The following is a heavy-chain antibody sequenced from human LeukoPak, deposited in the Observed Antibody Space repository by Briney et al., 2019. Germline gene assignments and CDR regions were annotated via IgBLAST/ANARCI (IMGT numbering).Heavy chain of an antibody. J-gene: IGHJ4*02. CDR2: IYTPGSA. Sequence: SETLSLTCTVSGGSISTYYWSWIRQPAGKGLEWIGRIYTPGSANYNPSLKSRVTMSLDTSKNKFSLKLSSVTAADTAVYYCARGLVGALCDYWGQGTLVTVSS. CDR1: GGSISTYY. D-gene: IGHD1-26*01. CDR3: ARGLVGALCDY. V-gene: IGHV4-4*07.